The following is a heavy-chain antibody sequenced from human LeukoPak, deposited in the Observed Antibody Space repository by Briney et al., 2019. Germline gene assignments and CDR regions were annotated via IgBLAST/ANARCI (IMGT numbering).Heavy chain of an antibody. Sequence: ASVKVSCKASGYTFTSYYMHWVRQAPGQGPEWMGIINPSGGSTSYARKFQGRVTMTRDTSTSTVYMELSSLRSEDTAVYYCARGDPYYDILTGYYRYYYYGMDVWGQGTTVTVSS. J-gene: IGHJ6*02. CDR3: ARGDPYYDILTGYYRYYYYGMDV. V-gene: IGHV1-46*01. CDR1: GYTFTSYY. CDR2: INPSGGST. D-gene: IGHD3-9*01.